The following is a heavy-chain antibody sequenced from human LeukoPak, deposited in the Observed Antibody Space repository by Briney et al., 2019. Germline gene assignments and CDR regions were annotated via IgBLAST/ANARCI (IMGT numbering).Heavy chain of an antibody. D-gene: IGHD3-9*01. V-gene: IGHV4-61*02. Sequence: SETLSLTCTVSGDSISSGDYYWSWIRQPAGKALEWIGRIYTSGSANYSPSLKSRVTMSVDTSKNQFSLKLSSVTAADTAVYYCARTTLRNFDWSPDAFDIWGQGTMVTVSS. CDR2: IYTSGSA. CDR3: ARTTLRNFDWSPDAFDI. CDR1: GDSISSGDYY. J-gene: IGHJ3*02.